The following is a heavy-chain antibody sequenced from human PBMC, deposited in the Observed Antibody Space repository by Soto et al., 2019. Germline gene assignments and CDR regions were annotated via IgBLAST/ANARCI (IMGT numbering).Heavy chain of an antibody. J-gene: IGHJ4*02. V-gene: IGHV4-31*03. CDR3: GSYSNSVFDY. CDR2: IYYSGST. Sequence: PSETLSLTCTVSGGSISSGGYYWSWIRQHPGKGLEWIGYIYYSGSTYYNPSLKSRVTISVDTSKNQFSLKLSSVTAADTAVYYCGSYSNSVFDYWGQGTLVTVSS. D-gene: IGHD4-4*01. CDR1: GGSISSGGYY.